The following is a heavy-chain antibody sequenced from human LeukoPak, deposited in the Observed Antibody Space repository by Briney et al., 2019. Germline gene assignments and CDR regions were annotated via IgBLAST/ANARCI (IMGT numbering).Heavy chain of an antibody. V-gene: IGHV4-39*07. J-gene: IGHJ4*02. CDR3: ARAPHFFDTSGSRYYFDY. Sequence: SETLSLTCTVSGGSISISSSYWGWIRQPPGKGLEWIGSIYYSGSTYYNPSLKSRVTISVDTSKNQFSLNLSSVTAADTAVYFCARAPHFFDTSGSRYYFDYWGQGALVTVSS. D-gene: IGHD3-22*01. CDR1: GGSISISSSY. CDR2: IYYSGST.